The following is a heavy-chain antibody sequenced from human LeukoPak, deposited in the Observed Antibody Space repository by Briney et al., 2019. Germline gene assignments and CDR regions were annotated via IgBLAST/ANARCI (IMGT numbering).Heavy chain of an antibody. J-gene: IGHJ4*02. CDR3: AKDRSTVVTRGIDY. D-gene: IGHD4-23*01. CDR1: GFMFRDAA. Sequence: GGSLRLSCAASGFMFRDAAMTWVRQAPGKGLEWVSLIASSGLNTYYADSVRGRFTISRDNSKNTLYLQVNSLRAEDTAIYYCAKDRSTVVTRGIDYWGQGTLVTVSS. CDR2: IASSGLNT. V-gene: IGHV3-23*01.